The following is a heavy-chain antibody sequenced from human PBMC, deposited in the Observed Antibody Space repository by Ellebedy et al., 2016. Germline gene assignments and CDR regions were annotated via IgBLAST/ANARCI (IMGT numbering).Heavy chain of an antibody. D-gene: IGHD3-10*01. J-gene: IGHJ4*02. Sequence: SETLSLTXTVSGYSISSGYYWGWIRQPPGKGLEWIGSIYHSGSTYYNPSLKSRVTISVDTSKNQFSLKLSSVTAADTAVYYCARTSGSYSNYWGQGTLVTVSS. CDR2: IYHSGST. CDR1: GYSISSGYY. CDR3: ARTSGSYSNY. V-gene: IGHV4-38-2*02.